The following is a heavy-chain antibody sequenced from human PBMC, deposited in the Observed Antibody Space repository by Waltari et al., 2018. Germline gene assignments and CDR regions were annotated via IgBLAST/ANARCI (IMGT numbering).Heavy chain of an antibody. CDR1: GFTFRSSG. CDR2: ISYDGSNK. J-gene: IGHJ4*02. V-gene: IGHV3-30*18. CDR3: AKGDGGIFDY. Sequence: QVQLVESGGGVVQPGRSLRLSCAASGFTFRSSGMHRVRQAPGKGLEWVAVISYDGSNKYYADSVKGRFTISRDNSKNTLYLQMNSLRAEDTAVYYCAKGDGGIFDYWGQGTLVTVSS. D-gene: IGHD2-15*01.